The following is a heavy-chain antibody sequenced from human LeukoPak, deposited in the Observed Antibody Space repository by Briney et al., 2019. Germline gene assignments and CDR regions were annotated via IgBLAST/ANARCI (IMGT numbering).Heavy chain of an antibody. CDR3: ARGYGPNTSGWDY. V-gene: IGHV4-59*11. D-gene: IGHD6-19*01. Sequence: SETLSLTCTVSGGSIRSHYWSWLRQPPGKGLEWIGYIFYTGSSSYNPSLKSRVIISVDTSKNQFFLRLSSVTAADTALYYCARGYGPNTSGWDYWGQGTLVTVSS. CDR1: GGSIRSHY. CDR2: IFYTGSS. J-gene: IGHJ4*02.